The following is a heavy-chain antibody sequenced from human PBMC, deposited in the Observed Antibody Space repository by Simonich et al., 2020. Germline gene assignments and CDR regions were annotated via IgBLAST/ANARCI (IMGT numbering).Heavy chain of an antibody. J-gene: IGHJ4*02. V-gene: IGHV4-59*08. Sequence: QVQLQESGPGLVKPSETLSLTCTVSGGSISSYYWSWIRQPTGKGLEWNGYIYYSGSTNYNPSRKSRVTISVDTSKNQFSLKLSSVTAADTAVYYCARHDRWLQFYFDYWVQGTLVTVSS. CDR3: ARHDRWLQFYFDY. CDR1: GGSISSYY. D-gene: IGHD5-12*01. CDR2: IYYSGST.